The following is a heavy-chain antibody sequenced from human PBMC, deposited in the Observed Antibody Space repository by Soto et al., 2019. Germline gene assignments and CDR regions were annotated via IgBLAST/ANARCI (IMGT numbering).Heavy chain of an antibody. CDR2: ITAGNGNP. V-gene: IGHV1-3*05. Sequence: QVQLVQSGAEEKKPGASVKVSCKASGYTFTSYAMHWVRPAPGQRLEWMGWITAGNGNPKYSQKFQGRVTITRDTSASTAYMELSSMRSEDTAVYYCARHWWYYISTNYHDYYYYGMHVWVQGTTVTDS. J-gene: IGHJ6*02. CDR3: ARHWWYYISTNYHDYYYYGMHV. D-gene: IGHD2-2*01. CDR1: GYTFTSYA.